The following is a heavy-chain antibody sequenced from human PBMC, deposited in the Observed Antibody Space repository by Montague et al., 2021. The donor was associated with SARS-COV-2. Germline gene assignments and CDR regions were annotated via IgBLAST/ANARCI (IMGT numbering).Heavy chain of an antibody. D-gene: IGHD1-26*01. J-gene: IGHJ4*02. Sequence: CAISGDSVSSNIATCKWIRQSPSRGLEWLGRTYYRSKWYNDYAVPVKSRITINPDTSKNQISLQLNSVTPEDTAVYYCARTSASSDYWGQGTLVTVSS. CDR2: TYYRSKWYN. V-gene: IGHV6-1*01. CDR3: ARTSASSDY. CDR1: GDSVSSNIAT.